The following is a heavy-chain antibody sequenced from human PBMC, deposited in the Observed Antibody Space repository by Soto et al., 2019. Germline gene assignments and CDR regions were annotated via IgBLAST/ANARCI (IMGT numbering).Heavy chain of an antibody. CDR2: INHSGST. CDR3: ARGPRYVSH. J-gene: IGHJ4*02. V-gene: IGHV4-34*01. CDR1: GVSFSGYY. Sequence: SETVSLTCAVYGVSFSGYYWSWIRQPPGKGLEWIGEINHSGSTNYNPSLKSRVTISVDTSKNQFSLKLSSVTAADTAVYYCARGPRYVSHWGQGTLVT. D-gene: IGHD3-16*01.